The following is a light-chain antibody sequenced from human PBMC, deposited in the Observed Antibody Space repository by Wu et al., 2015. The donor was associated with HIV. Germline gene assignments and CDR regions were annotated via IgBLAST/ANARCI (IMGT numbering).Light chain of an antibody. CDR2: DAS. V-gene: IGKV3-15*01. CDR3: QQYNIWPPXT. Sequence: EKMMTQSPATLSVSPGERVTLSCRASQSVRSNLAWYQQIPGQAPRLLIYDASIRATGVPARFSGSGSETEFILTISSIQSEDSAVYFCQQYNIWPPXTFGQG. CDR1: QSVRSN. J-gene: IGKJ1*01.